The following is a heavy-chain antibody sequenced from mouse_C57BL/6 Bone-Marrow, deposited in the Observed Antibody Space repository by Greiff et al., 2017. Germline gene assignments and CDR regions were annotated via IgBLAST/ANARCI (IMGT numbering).Heavy chain of an antibody. CDR3: ARSGGNYPAWFAY. D-gene: IGHD2-1*01. CDR2: IDPSDSET. J-gene: IGHJ3*01. V-gene: IGHV1-52*01. Sequence: VQLQQPGAELVRPGSSVKLSCKASGYTFTSYWMHWVKQRPIQGLEWIGNIDPSDSETHYNQKFKDKATLTVYKSSSTAYMQLSSLTSEDSAVYYCARSGGNYPAWFAYWGQGTLVTVSA. CDR1: GYTFTSYW.